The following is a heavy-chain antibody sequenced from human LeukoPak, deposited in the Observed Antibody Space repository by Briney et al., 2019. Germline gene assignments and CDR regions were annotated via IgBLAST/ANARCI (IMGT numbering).Heavy chain of an antibody. Sequence: GGSLRLSCAASGFTFSSYGMHWVRQAPGKGLEWVAFIRYDGSNKYYADSVKGRFTISRDNSKNTLYLQMNSLRAEDTAVYYCAKETVLWFGEQYYFDYWGQGTLVTVPS. CDR1: GFTFSSYG. CDR2: IRYDGSNK. CDR3: AKETVLWFGEQYYFDY. J-gene: IGHJ4*02. V-gene: IGHV3-30*02. D-gene: IGHD3-10*01.